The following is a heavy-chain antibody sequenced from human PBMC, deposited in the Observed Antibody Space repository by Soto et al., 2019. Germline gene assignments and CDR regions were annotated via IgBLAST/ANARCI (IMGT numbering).Heavy chain of an antibody. CDR3: TIHLPDMTFQH. Sequence: GGSLRLSCAASGFTFSNAWMSWVRQAPGKGLEWVGRIKSKTDGGTTDYAAPVKGRFTISRDDSKNTLYLQMNGMKTEDTAVYYCTIHLPDMTFQHWGQGTLVTVSS. CDR1: GFTFSNAW. J-gene: IGHJ1*01. V-gene: IGHV3-15*01. D-gene: IGHD2-21*02. CDR2: IKSKTDGGTT.